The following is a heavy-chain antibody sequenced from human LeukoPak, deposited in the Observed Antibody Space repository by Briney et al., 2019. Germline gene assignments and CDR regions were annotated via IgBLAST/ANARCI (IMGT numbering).Heavy chain of an antibody. D-gene: IGHD1-14*01. CDR2: VIGSGGNT. CDR1: GFTFSGYA. J-gene: IGHJ4*02. Sequence: GGSLRLSCAASGFTFSGYAMSWVRQAPGKGLEWVSTVIGSGGNTYYADSVRGRFTISRDNSKNTPYLQINSLGADDTAVYYCARGGLYKFDYWGQGTLVTVSS. V-gene: IGHV3-23*01. CDR3: ARGGLYKFDY.